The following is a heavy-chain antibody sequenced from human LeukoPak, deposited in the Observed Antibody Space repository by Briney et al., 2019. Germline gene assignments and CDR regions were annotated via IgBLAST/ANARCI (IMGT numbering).Heavy chain of an antibody. Sequence: PSETVSLTCTVSGGSISSYYWSWIRQPPGKGLEWIGYICYSGSTNYNPSLKSRVTISVDTSKNQFSLKLSSVTAADTAVFYCARIVESSSSQYYYYMDVWGKGTTVTVSS. J-gene: IGHJ6*03. CDR1: GGSISSYY. V-gene: IGHV4-59*12. CDR3: ARIVESSSSQYYYYMDV. D-gene: IGHD6-6*01. CDR2: ICYSGST.